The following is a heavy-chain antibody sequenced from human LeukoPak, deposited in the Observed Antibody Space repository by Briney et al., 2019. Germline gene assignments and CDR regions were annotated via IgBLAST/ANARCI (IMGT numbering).Heavy chain of an antibody. CDR1: GYSISSGYY. J-gene: IGHJ4*02. CDR3: ARASTPAAPFDY. CDR2: IYHSGST. V-gene: IGHV4-38-2*01. D-gene: IGHD2-2*01. Sequence: SETLSLTCAVSGYSISSGYYWGWIRQPPGKGLEWIGSIYHSGSTYYNPSLKSRVTISVDTSKNQFSLKLSSVTAADTAVYYCARASTPAAPFDYWGQGTLVTVSS.